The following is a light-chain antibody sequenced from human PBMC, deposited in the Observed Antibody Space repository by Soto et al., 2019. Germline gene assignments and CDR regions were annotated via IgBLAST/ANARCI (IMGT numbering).Light chain of an antibody. Sequence: EIVLTQSPGTLSLSPGDRATLSCRTSQSVSTSYLAWYQQKPGQAPSLLIYGASNRATGIPDRFSGGGSGTDFNLTISRLESEDFVVYYCQQYGNSAMFTFGQGTKLEIK. V-gene: IGKV3-20*01. CDR3: QQYGNSAMFT. J-gene: IGKJ2*01. CDR1: QSVSTSY. CDR2: GAS.